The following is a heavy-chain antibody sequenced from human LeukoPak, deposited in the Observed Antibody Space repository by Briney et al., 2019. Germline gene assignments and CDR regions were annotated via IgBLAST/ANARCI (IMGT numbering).Heavy chain of an antibody. CDR3: ARDPAGSGFAFDS. V-gene: IGHV3-33*01. J-gene: IGHJ4*02. CDR1: GFIFSNDA. D-gene: IGHD1-1*01. CDR2: IWSDGSNK. Sequence: PGRSLRLSCAASGFIFSNDAMHWVRQAPGKGLEWVAFIWSDGSNKYYADSVKGRFTISRDNSEDTLYLQMNSLRVEDTAVYYCARDPAGSGFAFDSWGQGALVTVSS.